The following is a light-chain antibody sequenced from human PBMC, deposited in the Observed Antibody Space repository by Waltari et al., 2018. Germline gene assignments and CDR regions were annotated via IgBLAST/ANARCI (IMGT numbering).Light chain of an antibody. Sequence: DIQLTQSPSFLSASVGDRVTITCRASQGISSYLAWYQQQPGEAPKLLLSAASTLQCGVPSRFSGSGSGTEFTLTIRSLQPEDFATYYCQQLNSFPYTFGQGTKLDIK. CDR1: QGISSY. CDR2: AAS. CDR3: QQLNSFPYT. J-gene: IGKJ2*01. V-gene: IGKV1-9*01.